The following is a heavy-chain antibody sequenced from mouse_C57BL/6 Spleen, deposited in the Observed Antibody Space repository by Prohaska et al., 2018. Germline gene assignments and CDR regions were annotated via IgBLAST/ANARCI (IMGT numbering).Heavy chain of an antibody. Sequence: HGKSLEWIGDINPNNGGTIYNQKFKGKATLTVDKSSSTAYMELRSLTSEDTAVYYCASNYYGSSYEGAMDYWGQGTSVTVSS. D-gene: IGHD1-1*01. CDR3: ASNYYGSSYEGAMDY. V-gene: IGHV1-18*01. CDR2: INPNNGGT. J-gene: IGHJ4*01.